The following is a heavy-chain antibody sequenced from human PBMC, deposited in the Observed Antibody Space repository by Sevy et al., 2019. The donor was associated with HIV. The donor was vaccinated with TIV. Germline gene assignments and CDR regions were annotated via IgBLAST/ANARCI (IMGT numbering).Heavy chain of an antibody. CDR2: ISSSSSYI. J-gene: IGHJ4*02. V-gene: IGHV3-21*01. CDR3: ARVGYSYCDY. Sequence: GGSLRLSCAASGFTFSSYSMNWVRQAPGKGLEWVSSISSSSSYIYYADSVKGRFTISRDNAKNYLYLQMNILRAEETAVYYGARVGYSYCDYWGQGTLVTVSS. CDR1: GFTFSSYS. D-gene: IGHD5-18*01.